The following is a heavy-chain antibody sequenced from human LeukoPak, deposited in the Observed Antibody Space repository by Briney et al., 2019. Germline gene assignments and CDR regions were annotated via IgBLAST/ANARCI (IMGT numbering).Heavy chain of an antibody. D-gene: IGHD3-9*01. CDR3: ARVRTYYDLLTALPGNWFDP. CDR1: GFTFSSFG. J-gene: IGHJ5*02. Sequence: GGSLRLSCAPSGFTFSSFGMHWGGEAPGPGLRWVAFIRFDVSNKYYADSVKGRFTISRENSKNTLYLQMNSLRSEDTAVYYCARVRTYYDLLTALPGNWFDPWGEGTLVTVSS. V-gene: IGHV3-30*02. CDR2: IRFDVSNK.